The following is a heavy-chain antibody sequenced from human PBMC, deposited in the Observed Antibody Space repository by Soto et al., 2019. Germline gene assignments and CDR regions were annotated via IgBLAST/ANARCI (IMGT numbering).Heavy chain of an antibody. J-gene: IGHJ6*02. D-gene: IGHD3-22*01. V-gene: IGHV4-34*01. CDR1: GGSFSGYY. Sequence: SETLSLTCAVYGGSFSGYYWSWIRQPPGKGLEWIGEINHSGSTNYNPSLKSRVTISVDTSKNQFSLKLSSVTAADTAVYYCARNPRYYYDSKSLGYYYGMDVWGQGTTVTVSS. CDR3: ARNPRYYYDSKSLGYYYGMDV. CDR2: INHSGST.